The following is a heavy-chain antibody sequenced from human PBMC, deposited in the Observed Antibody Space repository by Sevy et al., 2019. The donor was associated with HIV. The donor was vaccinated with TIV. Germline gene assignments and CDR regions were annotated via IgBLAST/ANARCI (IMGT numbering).Heavy chain of an antibody. CDR3: ARGKGIAARSYYGMDV. D-gene: IGHD6-6*01. CDR1: GFTVSSNY. CDR2: IYSGGST. V-gene: IGHV3-53*01. Sequence: GGSLRLSCAASGFTVSSNYMSWVRQAPGKGLEWVSVIYSGGSTYYADSVKGRFTISRDNSKNTLYLQMNGLRAEDTAVYYCARGKGIAARSYYGMDVWGQGTTVTVSS. J-gene: IGHJ6*02.